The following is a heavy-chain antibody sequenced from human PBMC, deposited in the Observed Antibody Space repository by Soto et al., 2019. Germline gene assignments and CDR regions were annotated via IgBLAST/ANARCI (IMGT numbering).Heavy chain of an antibody. V-gene: IGHV4-30-2*03. J-gene: IGHJ4*02. Sequence: TSVTLSLTWAVSGGSISSGGYSWGWLRQTPGKGLGWLGYIYRSGSTYYSPFLKRRVTISVDTSKNQFSLKLSSVTAADTAVYYCARHPGTTILDYWGQRTLVTVSS. CDR3: ARHPGTTILDY. CDR1: GGSISSGGYS. CDR2: IYRSGST. D-gene: IGHD4-17*01.